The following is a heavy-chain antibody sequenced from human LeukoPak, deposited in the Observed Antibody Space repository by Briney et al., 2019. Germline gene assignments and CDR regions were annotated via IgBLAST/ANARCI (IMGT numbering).Heavy chain of an antibody. CDR2: IYYSGST. CDR1: GDSISSYY. V-gene: IGHV4-59*01. Sequence: SETLSLTCTVSGDSISSYYWSWIRQPPGKGLDWIGYIYYSGSTNYNPSLKSRVSISVDTSKNQFSLKLNSVTAADTAVYYCARGFDSSGYYFDYWGQGTLVTVSS. CDR3: ARGFDSSGYYFDY. D-gene: IGHD3-22*01. J-gene: IGHJ4*02.